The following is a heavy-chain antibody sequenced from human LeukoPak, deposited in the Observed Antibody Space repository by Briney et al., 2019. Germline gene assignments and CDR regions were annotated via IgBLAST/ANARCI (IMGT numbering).Heavy chain of an antibody. CDR2: IYTSGST. J-gene: IGHJ4*02. V-gene: IGHV4-61*02. CDR1: GGSISSGSYY. CDR3: ARGLNMYHSDNSGYYLDY. Sequence: PSETMSLTCTVSGGSISSGSYYWSWIRQPAGKGLEWIGRIYTSGSTNYNPSLKSRVTISVDTSKNQFSLKLSSVTAADTAVYYCARGLNMYHSDNSGYYLDYWGQGTLVTVSP. D-gene: IGHD3-22*01.